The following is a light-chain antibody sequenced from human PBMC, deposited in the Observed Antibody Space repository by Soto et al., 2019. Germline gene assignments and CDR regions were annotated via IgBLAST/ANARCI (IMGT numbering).Light chain of an antibody. CDR2: QDS. CDR3: QAWDSSTGV. CDR1: KLGDKY. J-gene: IGLJ1*01. Sequence: SYELTQPPSVSLSPGQTASITCSGDKLGDKYACWYQQKPGQSPVLVIYQDSKRPSGIPERFSGSNSGNTATLTISGTQAMDQADYYCQAWDSSTGVFGTGTKVTLL. V-gene: IGLV3-1*01.